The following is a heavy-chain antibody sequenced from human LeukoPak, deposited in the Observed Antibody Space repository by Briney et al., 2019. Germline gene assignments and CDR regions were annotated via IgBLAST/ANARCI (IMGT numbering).Heavy chain of an antibody. CDR3: ARRHDYGDYVGGNFDY. Sequence: GESLKISCQGSGYSFTSYWIGWVRQMPGKGLEWMGIIYPGDSDTRYSPSFQGQVTISADKSISTAYLQWSSLKASDTAMYYCARRHDYGDYVGGNFDYWGQGTLVTVSS. V-gene: IGHV5-51*01. CDR2: IYPGDSDT. J-gene: IGHJ4*02. CDR1: GYSFTSYW. D-gene: IGHD4-17*01.